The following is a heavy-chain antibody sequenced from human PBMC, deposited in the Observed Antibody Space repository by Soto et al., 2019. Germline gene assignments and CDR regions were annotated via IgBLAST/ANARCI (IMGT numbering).Heavy chain of an antibody. V-gene: IGHV1-69*13. D-gene: IGHD3-3*01. Sequence: SVNVACESSEETFISYSIGWVRQAPGQGLECMGWIIPIFGTANYAQKFQGRVTITADESTSTAYMELSSLRSEDTAVYYCARDLAGYDFWSGYYTGPSYGMDVWGQRPTVTFSS. CDR3: ARDLAGYDFWSGYYTGPSYGMDV. CDR1: EETFISYS. J-gene: IGHJ6*02. CDR2: IIPIFGTA.